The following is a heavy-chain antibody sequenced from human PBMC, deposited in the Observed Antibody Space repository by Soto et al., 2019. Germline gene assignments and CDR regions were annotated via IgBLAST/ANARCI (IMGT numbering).Heavy chain of an antibody. J-gene: IGHJ6*02. D-gene: IGHD6-13*01. CDR1: GFTFSSYA. CDR3: GSCRRYSPSCPSCVSSSWVNGMDV. Sequence: GGSLRLSCAASGFTFSSYAMHWVRQAPGKGLEWVAVISYDGSNKYYADSVKGRFTISRDNSKNTLYLQMNSLRAEDTAVYYCGSCRRYSPSCPSCVSSSWVNGMDVWGQGTTVTASS. CDR2: ISYDGSNK. V-gene: IGHV3-30-3*01.